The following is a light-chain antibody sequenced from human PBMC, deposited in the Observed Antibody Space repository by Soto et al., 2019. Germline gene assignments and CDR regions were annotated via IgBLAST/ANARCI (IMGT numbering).Light chain of an antibody. J-gene: IGKJ5*01. CDR2: GAS. CDR1: QSVSSSY. V-gene: IGKV3-20*01. Sequence: IVLTHSPGTLSFSPGERATLSFRASQSVSSSYLAWYQQKPGQAPRLLIYGASSRATGIPDRFSGSGSGTDFTLTISRLEPEDFAVYYCQQYGSSPLTFGQGTRLEIK. CDR3: QQYGSSPLT.